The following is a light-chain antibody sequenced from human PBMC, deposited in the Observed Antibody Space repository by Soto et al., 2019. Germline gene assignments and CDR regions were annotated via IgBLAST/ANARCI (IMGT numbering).Light chain of an antibody. CDR1: QSVNGN. V-gene: IGKV3-15*01. Sequence: EIVMTQSPATLSVSPGERASLSCRASQSVNGNLAWYQQKPGQAPRILIYAASTRATGVPGRFSGSGSRTEFTLTISSLQSEDFAVYYCQQYNKWPYTFGQGTKVDIK. J-gene: IGKJ2*01. CDR3: QQYNKWPYT. CDR2: AAS.